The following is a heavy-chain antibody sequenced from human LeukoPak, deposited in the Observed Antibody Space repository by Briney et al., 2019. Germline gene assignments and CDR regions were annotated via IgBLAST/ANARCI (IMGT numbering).Heavy chain of an antibody. Sequence: ASVKVSCKASGYTFTSYGISWVRQAPGQGLEWMGWISAYNGNTNYAQKLQDRVTMTTDTSTSTAYMELRSLRSDDTAVYYCARDPGEGTCSSTSCYGDWYYYYGMDVWGKGTTVTVSS. CDR2: ISAYNGNT. D-gene: IGHD2-2*01. V-gene: IGHV1-18*04. CDR1: GYTFTSYG. CDR3: ARDPGEGTCSSTSCYGDWYYYYGMDV. J-gene: IGHJ6*04.